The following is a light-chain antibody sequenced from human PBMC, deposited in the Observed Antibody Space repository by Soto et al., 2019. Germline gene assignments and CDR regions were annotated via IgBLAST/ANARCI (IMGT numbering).Light chain of an antibody. CDR2: SND. CDR3: AAWDDSLNGWV. CDR1: SSNIGSNT. J-gene: IGLJ3*02. V-gene: IGLV1-44*01. Sequence: QSVLTQAPSASGTPGQRVTISCSGCSSNIGSNTVTWYQQVPGTAPKLLIYSNDQRPSGVPDRFSGSKSGTSASLAIAGLQPEDEADSYCAAWDDSLNGWVFGGGTKLTVL.